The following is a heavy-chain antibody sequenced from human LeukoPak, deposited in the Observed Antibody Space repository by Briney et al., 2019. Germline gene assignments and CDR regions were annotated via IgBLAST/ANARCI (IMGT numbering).Heavy chain of an antibody. CDR1: GGSISSSSYY. Sequence: SETLSLTCTVSGGSISSSSYYWGWIRQPPGKGLEWIGGIYYSGSTYYNPSLKSRVTISVDTSKNQFSLKLSSVTAADTAVYYCASSYTMVRYNFDYWGQGTLVTVSS. D-gene: IGHD3-10*01. V-gene: IGHV4-39*07. CDR3: ASSYTMVRYNFDY. J-gene: IGHJ4*02. CDR2: IYYSGST.